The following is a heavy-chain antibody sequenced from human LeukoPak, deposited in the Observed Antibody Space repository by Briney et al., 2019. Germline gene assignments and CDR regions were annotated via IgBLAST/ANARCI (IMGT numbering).Heavy chain of an antibody. D-gene: IGHD3-3*01. CDR2: IYSGGRT. CDR3: ARESPDFWSGLHYFDY. V-gene: IGHV3-66*02. Sequence: PGGSLRLSCAASGFTVSSNYMSWVRQAPGKGLEWVSVIYSGGRTYYADSVKGRFTISRDNSKNTLYLQMNSLRAEDSAVYYCARESPDFWSGLHYFDYWGQGTLVTVSS. J-gene: IGHJ4*02. CDR1: GFTVSSNY.